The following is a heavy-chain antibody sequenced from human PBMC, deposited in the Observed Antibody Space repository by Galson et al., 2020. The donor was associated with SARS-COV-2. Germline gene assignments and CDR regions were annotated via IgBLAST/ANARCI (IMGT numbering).Heavy chain of an antibody. V-gene: IGHV4-39*01. CDR2: IYYSGST. D-gene: IGHD3-3*01. J-gene: IGHJ4*02. CDR1: GGSISSSSYY. CDR3: ARHPRITIVGVVSTGSQVDY. Sequence: SQTLSLTCTVSGGSISSSSYYWGWIRQPPGKGLEWIGSIYYSGSTYYNPSLKSRVTISVDTSKNQFSLKLSSVTAADTAVYYCARHPRITIVGVVSTGSQVDYWGQGTLVTVSS.